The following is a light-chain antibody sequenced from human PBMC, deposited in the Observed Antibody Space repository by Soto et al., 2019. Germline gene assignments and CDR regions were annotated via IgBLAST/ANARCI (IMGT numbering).Light chain of an antibody. CDR3: SSYTSSYTYV. Sequence: QSVLTQPASVSGSPGQLITISYTGTSSDVGGYNYVSWYQQYPGKAPKLMIYEVSNRPSGVSIRFSGSKSGNTASLTISGLQAEDEADYYCSSYTSSYTYVFGTGTKVTVL. CDR2: EVS. CDR1: SSDVGGYNY. J-gene: IGLJ1*01. V-gene: IGLV2-14*01.